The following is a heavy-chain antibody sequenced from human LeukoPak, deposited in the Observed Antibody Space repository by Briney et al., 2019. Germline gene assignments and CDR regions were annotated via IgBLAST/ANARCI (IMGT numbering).Heavy chain of an antibody. V-gene: IGHV1-18*01. CDR3: ARVHTFDY. J-gene: IGHJ4*02. CDR1: GYTFTSYD. CDR2: VSANNDNT. Sequence: ASVKVSCKASGYTFTSYDINWVRQATGQGLEWMGWVSANNDNTNYVQKFQGRVTMTSDTSTSTAYMELRSLRSDDTAVYYCARVHTFDYWGQGTLVTVSS.